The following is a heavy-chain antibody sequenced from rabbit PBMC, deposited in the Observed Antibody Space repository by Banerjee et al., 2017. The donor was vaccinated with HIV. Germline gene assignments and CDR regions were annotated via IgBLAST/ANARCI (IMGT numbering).Heavy chain of an antibody. J-gene: IGHJ6*01. D-gene: IGHD2-1*01. CDR3: VRDIPNIATMTMVMYYGMDL. CDR2: IYPDYGST. CDR1: GIDFSSYG. V-gene: IGHV1S7*01. Sequence: QLVESGGGLVTLGGSLKLSCKASGIDFSSYGISWVRQAPGKGLEWIAYIYPDYGSTDYASWVNGRFTISLDNAQNTLYLQLNSLTAADTATYFCVRDIPNIATMTMVMYYGMDLWGPGTLVTVS.